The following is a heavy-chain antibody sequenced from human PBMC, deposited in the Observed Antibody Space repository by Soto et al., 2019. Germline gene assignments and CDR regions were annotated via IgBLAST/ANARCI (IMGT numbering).Heavy chain of an antibody. J-gene: IGHJ4*02. CDR1: GYTFTGYY. CDR2: INPNSGGT. Sequence: GASVKVSCKASGYTFTGYYMHWVRQAPGQGLEWMGWINPNSGGTNYAQKFQGWVTMTRDTSISTAYMELSRLRSDDTAVYYCARDISFGVVTTFDYWGQGTLVTVSS. CDR3: ARDISFGVVTTFDY. D-gene: IGHD3-3*01. V-gene: IGHV1-2*04.